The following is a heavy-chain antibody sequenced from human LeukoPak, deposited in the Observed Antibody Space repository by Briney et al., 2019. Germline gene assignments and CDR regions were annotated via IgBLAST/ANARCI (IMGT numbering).Heavy chain of an antibody. J-gene: IGHJ4*02. D-gene: IGHD3-10*01. Sequence: GGSLRLSCAASGFTFSSYDMNWVRQAPGKGLEWVSSISSSRNYIYYADSVEGRITISRDNARNSLYLQMNSLRAEDTAVYYCAMYYGSGSYAPRPDYWGQGTLVTVSS. V-gene: IGHV3-21*01. CDR3: AMYYGSGSYAPRPDY. CDR2: ISSSRNYI. CDR1: GFTFSSYD.